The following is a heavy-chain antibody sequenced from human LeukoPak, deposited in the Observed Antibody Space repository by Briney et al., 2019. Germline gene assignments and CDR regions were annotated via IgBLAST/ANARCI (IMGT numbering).Heavy chain of an antibody. Sequence: GGSLRLSCAASGFTFSSYAMHWVRQAPGKGLEWVAVISYDGSNKYYADSVKGRFTISRDNSKNTLYLQMNSLRAEDTAVYYCAREGGYCSGGSCSRDAFDIWGQGTMVTVSS. CDR1: GFTFSSYA. V-gene: IGHV3-30-3*01. CDR3: AREGGYCSGGSCSRDAFDI. CDR2: ISYDGSNK. D-gene: IGHD2-15*01. J-gene: IGHJ3*02.